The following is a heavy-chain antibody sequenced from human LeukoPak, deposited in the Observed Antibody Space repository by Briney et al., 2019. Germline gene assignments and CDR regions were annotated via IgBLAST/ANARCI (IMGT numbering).Heavy chain of an antibody. CDR2: INHSGST. J-gene: IGHJ4*02. CDR1: GGSFSGYY. D-gene: IGHD6-19*01. Sequence: SETLSLTRAVYGGSFSGYYWSWIRQPPGKGLEWIGEINHSGSTNYNPSLKSRVTISVDTSKNQFSLKLSSVTAADTAVYYCARDPYSSGWYTQQDWGQGTLVTVSS. CDR3: ARDPYSSGWYTQQD. V-gene: IGHV4-34*01.